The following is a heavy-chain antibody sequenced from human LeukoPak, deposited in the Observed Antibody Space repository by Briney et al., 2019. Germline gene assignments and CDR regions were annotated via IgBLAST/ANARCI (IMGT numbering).Heavy chain of an antibody. CDR3: ARDIAVASTSAFDI. V-gene: IGHV3-7*01. D-gene: IGHD6-19*01. CDR2: IKEDGSDK. Sequence: GGSLRLSCAASGFTFSSYWMSWVRQAPGKGLEWVANIKEDGSDKYYVDSVKGRFTITRDNALDSLYLQMSSLRAEDTAVYYCARDIAVASTSAFDIWGQGTMVTVSS. J-gene: IGHJ3*02. CDR1: GFTFSSYW.